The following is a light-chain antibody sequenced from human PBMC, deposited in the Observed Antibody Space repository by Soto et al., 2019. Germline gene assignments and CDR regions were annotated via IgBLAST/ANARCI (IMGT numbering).Light chain of an antibody. CDR1: QSLGKY. V-gene: IGKV1-39*01. CDR2: AAS. Sequence: DIRMAQSQSALSASIGDRVTLTSCASQSLGKYLNWSQHKPGKAPKLLIFAASTLQLGVPSRFSGSGSGTEFTHYISSLQAEDLATYCCLPSNRSPFTFGEGTKVEIK. CDR3: LPSNRSPFT. J-gene: IGKJ4*01.